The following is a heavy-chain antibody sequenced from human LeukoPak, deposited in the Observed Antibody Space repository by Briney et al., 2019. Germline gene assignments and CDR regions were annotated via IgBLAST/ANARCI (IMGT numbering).Heavy chain of an antibody. CDR1: GFPFSYYA. J-gene: IGHJ4*02. V-gene: IGHV3-23*01. CDR3: AKCPTVLLPIDY. D-gene: IGHD2/OR15-2a*01. CDR2: ISGSGSGDRT. Sequence: GGSLRLSCAASGFPFSYYAMSWVRQAPGKGLEWVSSISGSGSGDRTYYADSVKGRFTISRDNSKNTLYLQMNSLRAEDTAVYYCAKCPTVLLPIDYWGQGTLVTVSS.